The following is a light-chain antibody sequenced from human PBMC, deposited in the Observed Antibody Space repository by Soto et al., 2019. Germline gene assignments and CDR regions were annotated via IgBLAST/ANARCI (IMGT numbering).Light chain of an antibody. CDR1: QTVNRNY. CDR2: GVS. V-gene: IGKV3-20*01. J-gene: IGKJ1*01. Sequence: EIILTQSPGTLALSPGDGATLSCRASQTVNRNYLAWYHQIPGQPPRLLIYGVSNRASGVPDRFSGDGSGTEFTLTIGRLDPDDFGVYYCQQYIDSPRTYGPGTRVEVK. CDR3: QQYIDSPRT.